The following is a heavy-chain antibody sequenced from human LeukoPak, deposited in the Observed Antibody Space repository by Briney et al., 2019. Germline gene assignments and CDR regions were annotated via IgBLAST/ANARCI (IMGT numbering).Heavy chain of an antibody. V-gene: IGHV3-23*01. CDR3: AKPRHRLLYGGNFDY. Sequence: PGGSLRLSCAASGFTFSSYAMGWVRQAPGKGLEWVSAISGSGGSTYYADSVKGRFTISRDNSKNTLFLQMNSLRAEDTAVYYCAKPRHRLLYGGNFDYWGQGTLVTVSS. J-gene: IGHJ4*02. CDR1: GFTFSSYA. CDR2: ISGSGGST. D-gene: IGHD2-2*02.